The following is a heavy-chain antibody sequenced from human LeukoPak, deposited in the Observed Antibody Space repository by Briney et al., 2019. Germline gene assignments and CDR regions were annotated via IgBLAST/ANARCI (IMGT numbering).Heavy chain of an antibody. CDR3: ARVSERRGWFDP. Sequence: SETLSLTCTVLGASISSHYWSWIRQSPGKGLEWIGDIYSSGGTNYRASLDSRVTISLDTSKSQFSLNLRSVTAADTAVYYCARVSERRGWFDPWGQGTLVTVSS. D-gene: IGHD1-1*01. CDR1: GASISSHY. V-gene: IGHV4-59*11. J-gene: IGHJ5*02. CDR2: IYSSGGT.